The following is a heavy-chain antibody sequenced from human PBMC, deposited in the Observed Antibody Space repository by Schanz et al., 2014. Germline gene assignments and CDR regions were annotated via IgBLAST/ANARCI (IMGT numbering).Heavy chain of an antibody. Sequence: EVQLVESGGGLVKPGGSLRLSCAASGFTMRNEWMSWVRQAPGKGLEWVSSISRSSSSIYYADSVKGRFTISRDNAKNSLYLEMTSLRGEDTAVYYCARENLNWEAFDIWGQGTVVTVSS. V-gene: IGHV3-21*04. CDR3: ARENLNWEAFDI. D-gene: IGHD7-27*01. CDR1: GFTMRNEW. J-gene: IGHJ3*02. CDR2: ISRSSSSI.